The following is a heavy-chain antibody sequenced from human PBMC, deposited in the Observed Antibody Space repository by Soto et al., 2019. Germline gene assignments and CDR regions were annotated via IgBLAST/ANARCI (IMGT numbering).Heavy chain of an antibody. Sequence: QVQLVQSGAEVKKPGASVKVSCNASDYTFTRKGISWVRQAPVQGLKWMGWISGYSGSTYYAQRFTGRVTMTTDTPTSIAYMELSSLRSYDTGVYYCATVYSSGWPRGQRDNWGQRTLFTVSS. V-gene: IGHV1-18*01. J-gene: IGHJ4*02. CDR1: DYTFTRKG. CDR3: ATVYSSGWPRGQRDN. CDR2: ISGYSGST. D-gene: IGHD6-19*01.